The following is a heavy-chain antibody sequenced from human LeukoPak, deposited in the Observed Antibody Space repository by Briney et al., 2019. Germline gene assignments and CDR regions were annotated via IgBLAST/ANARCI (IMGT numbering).Heavy chain of an antibody. J-gene: IGHJ4*02. D-gene: IGHD3-10*01. V-gene: IGHV3-23*01. CDR2: ISGSGGTT. CDR3: ARDVGVLDY. CDR1: GFTFDNYA. Sequence: GGSLRLSCVASGFTFDNYAMNWVRQAPGKGLEWVSAISGSGGTTYHADSVKGRFTVSRDNSKNTLYLQMNSLRADDTAVYYCARDVGVLDYWGQGTLVTVSS.